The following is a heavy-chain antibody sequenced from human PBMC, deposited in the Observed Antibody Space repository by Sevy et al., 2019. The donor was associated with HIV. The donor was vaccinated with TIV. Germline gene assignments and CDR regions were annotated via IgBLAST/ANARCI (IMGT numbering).Heavy chain of an antibody. J-gene: IGHJ4*02. CDR2: IGRTGSPI. D-gene: IGHD3-22*01. Sequence: GGSLRLSCAASGFPFSTYEMHWVRQAPGKGLEWISYIGRTGSPIYYADSVKGRFTISRDNAKHSLYLQMNTLRVEDTAVYYCVRGLGYYDSINYCLLDYWGQGALVTVSS. CDR1: GFPFSTYE. V-gene: IGHV3-48*03. CDR3: VRGLGYYDSINYCLLDY.